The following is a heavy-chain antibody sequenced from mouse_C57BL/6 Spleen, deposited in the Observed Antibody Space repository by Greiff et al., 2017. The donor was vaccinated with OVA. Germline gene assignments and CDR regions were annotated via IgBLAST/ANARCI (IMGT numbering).Heavy chain of an antibody. Sequence: QVQLKQPGAELVKPGASVKLSCKASGYTFTSYWMHWVKQRPGQGLEWIGMIHPNSGSTNYNEKFKSKATLTVDKSSSTAYMQLSSLTSEDSAVYYCASGGVPWFAYWGQGTLVTVSA. J-gene: IGHJ3*01. V-gene: IGHV1-64*01. CDR2: IHPNSGST. CDR1: GYTFTSYW. CDR3: ASGGVPWFAY.